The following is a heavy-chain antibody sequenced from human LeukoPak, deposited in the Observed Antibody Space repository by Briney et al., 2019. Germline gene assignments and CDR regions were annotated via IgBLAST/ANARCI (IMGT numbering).Heavy chain of an antibody. Sequence: SETLSLTCAVYGGSFSGYYWSWIRQPPGKGLEWIGEINHSGSTNYNPSLKSRVTISVDTSKNQFSLKLSSVTAADTAVCYRARASGATDWFDPWGQGTLVTVSS. CDR1: GGSFSGYY. V-gene: IGHV4-34*01. CDR2: INHSGST. CDR3: ARASGATDWFDP. J-gene: IGHJ5*02.